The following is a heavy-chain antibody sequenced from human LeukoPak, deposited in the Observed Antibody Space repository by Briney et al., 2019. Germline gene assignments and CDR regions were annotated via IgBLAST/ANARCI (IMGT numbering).Heavy chain of an antibody. J-gene: IGHJ4*02. CDR3: ARPAGTVDY. V-gene: IGHV4-38-2*02. CDR2: IYHSGST. CDR1: GYSISSGYY. Sequence: PSETLSLTCTVSGYSISSGYYWGWIRQSPGKGLEWIGSIYHSGSTYYNPSLKSRVTISVDTSKNQFSLNLSSVTAADTAVYYCARPAGTVDYWGQGTLVTVSS. D-gene: IGHD6-19*01.